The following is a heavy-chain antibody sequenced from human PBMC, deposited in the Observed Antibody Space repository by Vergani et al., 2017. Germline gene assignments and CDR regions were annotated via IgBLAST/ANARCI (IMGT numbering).Heavy chain of an antibody. V-gene: IGHV3-23*01. CDR2: ISGSGGST. CDR3: AKDPSFRRDWYYFDY. J-gene: IGHJ4*02. CDR1: GFTFSSYA. Sequence: EVQQLESGGGLVQPGGSLRLSCAASGFTFSSYAMSWVRQAPGKGLEWVSAISGSGGSTYYADSVKGRFTISGDNSKNTLYLQMNSLRAEDTAVYYCAKDPSFRRDWYYFDYWGQGTLVTVSS. D-gene: IGHD3-9*01.